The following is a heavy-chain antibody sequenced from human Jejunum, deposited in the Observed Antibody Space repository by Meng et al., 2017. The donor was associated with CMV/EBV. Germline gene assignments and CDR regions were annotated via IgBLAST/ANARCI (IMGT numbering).Heavy chain of an antibody. D-gene: IGHD1-1*01. J-gene: IGHJ4*02. CDR2: IYYNGNT. CDR3: ARGTWAAAPSDY. CDR1: GCSVSSGSSY. V-gene: IGHV4-61*03. Sequence: PGCSVSSGSSYWSWIRQPPGKGLEFLGYIYYNGNTNYNPSLMRRVTISLDTSQNHFSLKLTSVTAADTAVYYCARGTWAAAPSDYWGQGFLVTVSS.